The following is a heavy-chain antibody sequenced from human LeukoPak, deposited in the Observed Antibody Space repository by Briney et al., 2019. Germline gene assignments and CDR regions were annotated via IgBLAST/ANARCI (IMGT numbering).Heavy chain of an antibody. D-gene: IGHD1-26*01. V-gene: IGHV3-23*01. CDR1: GFTFSSYA. Sequence: GGSLRLSCAASGFTFSSYAMSWVRQAPGKGLEWVSAICGSGGSTYYADSVKGRFTISRDNSKNTLYLQMNSLRAEDTAVYYCANCVGATPYYYYGMDVWGQGTTVTVSS. CDR3: ANCVGATPYYYYGMDV. CDR2: ICGSGGST. J-gene: IGHJ6*02.